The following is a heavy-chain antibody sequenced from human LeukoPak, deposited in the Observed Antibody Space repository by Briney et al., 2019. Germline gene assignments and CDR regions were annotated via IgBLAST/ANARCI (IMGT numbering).Heavy chain of an antibody. CDR2: IYPGDSDT. CDR3: ARRAYCGGGCYAADY. Sequence: GESLKISCKGSGYSFTNYWIGWVRQMPGKGLEWMGIIYPGDSDTRYSPSFQGQVTISADKSISTAYLQWSSLRASDTAMYYCARRAYCGGGCYAADYWGQGTLLTVSS. V-gene: IGHV5-51*01. CDR1: GYSFTNYW. J-gene: IGHJ4*02. D-gene: IGHD2-21*02.